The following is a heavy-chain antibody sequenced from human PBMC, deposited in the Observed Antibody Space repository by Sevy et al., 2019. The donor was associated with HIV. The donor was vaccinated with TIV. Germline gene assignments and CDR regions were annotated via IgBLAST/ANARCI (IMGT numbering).Heavy chain of an antibody. V-gene: IGHV1-2*06. Sequence: ASMKVSCKASGYTFTGYYMHWVRQAPGQGLEWMGRINPNSGGTNYAQKFQGRVTMTRDTSISTAYMELGRLRSDDTAVYYCARERDGLYDYVWGSYRYGGYYFDYWGQGTLVTVSS. CDR3: ARERDGLYDYVWGSYRYGGYYFDY. J-gene: IGHJ4*02. CDR2: INPNSGGT. D-gene: IGHD3-16*02. CDR1: GYTFTGYY.